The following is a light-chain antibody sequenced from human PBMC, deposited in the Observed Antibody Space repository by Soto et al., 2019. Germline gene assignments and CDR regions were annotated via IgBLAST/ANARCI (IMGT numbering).Light chain of an antibody. V-gene: IGLV2-23*01. CDR2: EGS. J-gene: IGLJ2*01. Sequence: QSVLTQPASVSGSPGQSITISCTGVSSDVGSYNLVSWYQQHPGKAPKLVISEGSQRPSGVSNRFSGSKSGNTASLTISGLQAEDEADYYCCSYAGSFTLVFGGGTKLTVL. CDR1: SSDVGSYNL. CDR3: CSYAGSFTLV.